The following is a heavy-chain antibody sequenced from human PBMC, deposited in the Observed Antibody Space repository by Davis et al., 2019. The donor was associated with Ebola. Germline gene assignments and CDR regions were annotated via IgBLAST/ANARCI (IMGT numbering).Heavy chain of an antibody. V-gene: IGHV3-23*01. D-gene: IGHD2-2*01. CDR1: GFTLSNSA. Sequence: PGGSLRLSCVASGFTLSNSAMRWVRQAPGKGLEWVSSITGGGDSTYYADSVKGRFTISRDNSKNTLYLQMNGLRAEDTAVYYCARSSYQPDYWGQGTLVTVSS. J-gene: IGHJ4*02. CDR3: ARSSYQPDY. CDR2: ITGGGDST.